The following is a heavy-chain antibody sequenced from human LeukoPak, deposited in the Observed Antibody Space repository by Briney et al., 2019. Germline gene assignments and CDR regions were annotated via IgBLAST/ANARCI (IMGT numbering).Heavy chain of an antibody. CDR1: GYTFSGYY. Sequence: ASVKVSCKASGYTFSGYYMHWVRQAPGQGLEWMGGINPNTGGTNYAQKFQGRVTMTRDTSISTTYMELSRLRSDDTAVYYCASQPYYFDSSGYYDYWGQGTLVTVSS. D-gene: IGHD3-22*01. J-gene: IGHJ4*02. CDR3: ASQPYYFDSSGYYDY. V-gene: IGHV1-2*02. CDR2: INPNTGGT.